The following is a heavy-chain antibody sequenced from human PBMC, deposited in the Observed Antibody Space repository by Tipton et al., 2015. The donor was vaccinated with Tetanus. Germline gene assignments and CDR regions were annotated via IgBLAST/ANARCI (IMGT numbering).Heavy chain of an antibody. D-gene: IGHD2-8*01. CDR3: TRDRNGRAEGGYHFDY. CDR2: IYYSGST. V-gene: IGHV4-59*01. J-gene: IGHJ4*02. Sequence: TLSLTCTVSGGSISSYYWSWIRQPPGKGLEWIGYIYYSGSTNYNPSLKRRVTISVDTSKNQFSLKLSSVTAADTAAYYCTRDRNGRAEGGYHFDYGGQGTRVDIS. CDR1: GGSISSYY.